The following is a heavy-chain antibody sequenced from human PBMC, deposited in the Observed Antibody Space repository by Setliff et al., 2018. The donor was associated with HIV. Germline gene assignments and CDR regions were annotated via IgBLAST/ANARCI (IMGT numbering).Heavy chain of an antibody. D-gene: IGHD1-26*01. CDR2: IIPMFGTA. V-gene: IGHV1-69*05. CDR1: GGTFGSYA. J-gene: IGHJ3*02. CDR3: ARGGEVGATSKSGIGAFDI. Sequence: SVKVSCKASGGTFGSYAVSWVRQAPGQGLEWMGGIIPMFGTAKYAQKFQARVTLTTDESTSTAYMEVSGLRSEDTAVYYCARGGEVGATSKSGIGAFDIWGQGTMVTVSS.